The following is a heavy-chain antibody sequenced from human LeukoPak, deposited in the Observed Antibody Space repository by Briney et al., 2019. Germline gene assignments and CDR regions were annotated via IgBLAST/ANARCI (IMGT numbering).Heavy chain of an antibody. V-gene: IGHV3-30*04. J-gene: IGHJ4*02. CDR1: GFTFSSYA. CDR3: ARDRGGSHQEYYFDY. Sequence: GGSLRLSCAASGFTFSSYAMHWVRQAPGKGLEWVAVISYDGSNKYYADSVKGRFTISRDNSKNTLYLQMNSLRAEDTAVYYCARDRGGSHQEYYFDYWGQGTLVTVSS. D-gene: IGHD3-16*01. CDR2: ISYDGSNK.